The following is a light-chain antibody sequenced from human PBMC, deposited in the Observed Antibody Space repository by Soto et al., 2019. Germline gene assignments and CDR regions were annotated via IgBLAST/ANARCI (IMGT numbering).Light chain of an antibody. V-gene: IGLV2-23*01. J-gene: IGLJ2*01. CDR1: SSDVGSYNL. CDR3: CSYAGSSTLVV. CDR2: EGS. Sequence: TQPASVSGSPGQSITISCTGTSSDVGSYNLVSWYQQHPGKAPKLMIYEGSKRPSGVSNRFSGSKSGNTASLTISGLQAEDEADYYCCSYAGSSTLVVFGGGTKLTVL.